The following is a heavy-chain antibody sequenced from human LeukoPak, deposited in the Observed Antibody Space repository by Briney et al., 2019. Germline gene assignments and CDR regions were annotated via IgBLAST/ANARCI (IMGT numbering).Heavy chain of an antibody. J-gene: IGHJ4*02. Sequence: GGSLRLSCAASGFTFSSYSMTWARQAPGKGLEWVSYISSSSTIYYADSVKGRFTISRDNAKNSLYLQMNSLRAEDTAVYYCASRYSYDYWGQGTLVTVSS. CDR3: ASRYSYDY. CDR2: ISSSSTI. CDR1: GFTFSSYS. D-gene: IGHD5-18*01. V-gene: IGHV3-48*01.